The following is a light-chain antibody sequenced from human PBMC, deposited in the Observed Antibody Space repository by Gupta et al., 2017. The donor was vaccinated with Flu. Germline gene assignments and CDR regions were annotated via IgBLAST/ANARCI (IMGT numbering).Light chain of an antibody. CDR2: EGT. J-gene: IGLJ3*02. Sequence: HAGKVPKLMISEGTKRPAGVSNRFSGSKSGNTASLTISGLQAEDEGDYYCFSYAGSSSWVFGGGTKLTVL. V-gene: IGLV2-23*01. CDR3: FSYAGSSSWV.